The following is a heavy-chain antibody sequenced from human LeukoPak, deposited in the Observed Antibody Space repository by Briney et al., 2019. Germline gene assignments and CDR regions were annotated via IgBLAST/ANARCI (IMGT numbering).Heavy chain of an antibody. CDR2: IYYSGST. V-gene: IGHV4-59*01. CDR3: ARNVGYYYGMDV. J-gene: IGHJ6*02. Sequence: SETLSLTCTVSGGSISSYYWSWIRQPPGKGLEWIGYIYYSGSTNYNPSLKSRVTISVDTSKSQFSLKLSSVTAADTAVYYCARNVGYYYGMDVWGQGTTVTVSS. CDR1: GGSISSYY. D-gene: IGHD3-16*01.